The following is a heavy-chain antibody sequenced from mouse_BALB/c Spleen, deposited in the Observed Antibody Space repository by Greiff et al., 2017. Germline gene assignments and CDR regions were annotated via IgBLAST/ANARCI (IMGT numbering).Heavy chain of an antibody. J-gene: IGHJ2*01. Sequence: EVQRVESGPGLVKPSQSLSLTCSVTGYSITSGYYWNWIRQFPGNKLEWMGYISYDGSNNYNPSLKNRISITRDTSKNQFFLKLNSVTTEDTATYYCARGLRLRGDYFDYWGQGTTLTVSS. CDR1: GYSITSGYY. V-gene: IGHV3-6*02. D-gene: IGHD1-2*01. CDR2: ISYDGSN. CDR3: ARGLRLRGDYFDY.